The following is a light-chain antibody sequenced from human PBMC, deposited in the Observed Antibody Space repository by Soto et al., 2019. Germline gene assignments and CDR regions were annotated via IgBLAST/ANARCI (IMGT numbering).Light chain of an antibody. CDR1: NSDVGGYNY. CDR3: NSYTTSSTVV. Sequence: QSALTQPASVSGSPGQSITISCTGTNSDVGGYNYDSWYQQHPGKAPKLMIYDVSNRPSGVSNRFSGSKSDNTASLTISGLQAEDEADYYCNSYTTSSTVVFGGGTKLTVL. V-gene: IGLV2-14*01. CDR2: DVS. J-gene: IGLJ2*01.